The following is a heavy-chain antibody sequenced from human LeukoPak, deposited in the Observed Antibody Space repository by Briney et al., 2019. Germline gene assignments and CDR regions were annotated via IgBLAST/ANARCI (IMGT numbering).Heavy chain of an antibody. D-gene: IGHD2-2*02. CDR1: GYTFTNYY. Sequence: ASVIVSCKASGYTFTNYYMHWVRQAPGQGLEWMGIINPSAGSTNSAQKFQGRVTMTRDTSTSTVYMELSSLRTDDTALYYCAKERADIPYYYYGMDVWGQGTTVTVSS. V-gene: IGHV1-46*01. J-gene: IGHJ6*02. CDR3: AKERADIPYYYYGMDV. CDR2: INPSAGST.